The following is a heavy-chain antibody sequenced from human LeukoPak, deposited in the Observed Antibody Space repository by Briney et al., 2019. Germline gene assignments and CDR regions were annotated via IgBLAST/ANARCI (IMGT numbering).Heavy chain of an antibody. Sequence: PSETLSLTCAVYGGSFSGYYWSWIRQPPGKGLEWIGYIYYSGSTNYNPSLKSRVTISIDTSKNQFSLKLSSVTAADTAVYYCARVMSYGSGSYYVYYFEYWGQGTLVTVSS. CDR2: IYYSGST. CDR1: GGSFSGYY. CDR3: ARVMSYGSGSYYVYYFEY. J-gene: IGHJ4*02. V-gene: IGHV4-59*01. D-gene: IGHD3-10*01.